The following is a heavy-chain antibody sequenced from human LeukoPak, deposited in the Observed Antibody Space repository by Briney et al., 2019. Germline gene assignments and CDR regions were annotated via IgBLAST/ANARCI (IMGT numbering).Heavy chain of an antibody. J-gene: IGHJ6*03. CDR3: ARDPPMVRGVSYYYYYMDV. CDR2: ISSNGGST. Sequence: PGGSLRLSCAASGFTFSSYAMHWVRQAPGKGLEYVSAISSNGGSTYYANSVKGRFTISRDNSKNTLYRQMGSLRAEDMAVYYCARDPPMVRGVSYYYYYMDVWGKGTTVTVSS. D-gene: IGHD3-10*01. V-gene: IGHV3-64*01. CDR1: GFTFSSYA.